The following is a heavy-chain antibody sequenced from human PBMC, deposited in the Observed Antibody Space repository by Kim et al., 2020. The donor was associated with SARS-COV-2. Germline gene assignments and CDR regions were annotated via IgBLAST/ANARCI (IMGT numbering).Heavy chain of an antibody. Sequence: GGSLRLSCAASGFTFSSYAMHWVRQAPGKGLEWVAVISYDGSNKYYADSVKGRFTISRDNSKNTLYLQMNSLRAEDTAVYYCARMVTVTTFSPFDYWGQGTLVTVSS. J-gene: IGHJ4*02. CDR3: ARMVTVTTFSPFDY. D-gene: IGHD4-17*01. V-gene: IGHV3-30*04. CDR1: GFTFSSYA. CDR2: ISYDGSNK.